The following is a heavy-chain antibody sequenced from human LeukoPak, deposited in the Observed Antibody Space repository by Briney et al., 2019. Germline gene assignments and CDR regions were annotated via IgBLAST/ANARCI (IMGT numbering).Heavy chain of an antibody. D-gene: IGHD2-15*01. CDR3: ARDSIVVVVAAPGESWFDP. V-gene: IGHV1-46*01. CDR1: GYTFTSYY. CDR2: INPSGGST. J-gene: IGHJ5*02. Sequence: ASVKVSCKASGYTFTSYYMHWVRQAPGQGLEWMGIINPSGGSTSYAQKFQGRVTMTRDTSTSTVYMELSSLRSEDTAVYYCARDSIVVVVAAPGESWFDPWGQGTLVTVSS.